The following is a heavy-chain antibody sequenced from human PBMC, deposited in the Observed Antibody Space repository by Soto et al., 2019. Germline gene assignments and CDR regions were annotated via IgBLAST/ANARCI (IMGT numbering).Heavy chain of an antibody. CDR3: ARMESFGSLNWFDP. J-gene: IGHJ5*02. D-gene: IGHD5-18*01. CDR1: GYTFTNND. V-gene: IGHV1-8*02. CDR2: MNPGSGDT. Sequence: ASVKVSCKXSGYTFTNNDVSWVRQATGQGLEWMGWMNPGSGDTGYAQKFQGRVTMTRDISIATAYMELNSLTSEDTAIYYCARMESFGSLNWFDPWGQGTLVTVSS.